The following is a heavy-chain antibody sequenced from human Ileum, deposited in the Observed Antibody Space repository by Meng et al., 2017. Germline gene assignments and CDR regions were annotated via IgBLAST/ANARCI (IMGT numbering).Heavy chain of an antibody. Sequence: QVQLVQSGAEGKKPGASVKLSCKASGHSVSSSYMHWVRQAPGQGLEWMAIINPGIGATIYAQKFQGRLSVTRDTSTNTVYMELNTLGSDDTAVYYCARALEYWGQGTLVTVYS. CDR2: INPGIGAT. CDR1: GHSVSSSY. J-gene: IGHJ4*02. V-gene: IGHV1-46*01. CDR3: ARALEY.